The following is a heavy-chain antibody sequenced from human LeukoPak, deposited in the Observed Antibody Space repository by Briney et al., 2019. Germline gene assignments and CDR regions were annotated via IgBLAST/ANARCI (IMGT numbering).Heavy chain of an antibody. V-gene: IGHV1-2*06. D-gene: IGHD5-18*01. Sequence: GASVKVSCKASGYTFTGYYMHWVRQAPGQGLEWMGRINPNSGGTNYAQKFQGRATMTRDTSISTAYMELSRLRSDDTAVYYCARVSGYSYGYELGYWGQGTLVTVSS. J-gene: IGHJ4*02. CDR1: GYTFTGYY. CDR2: INPNSGGT. CDR3: ARVSGYSYGYELGY.